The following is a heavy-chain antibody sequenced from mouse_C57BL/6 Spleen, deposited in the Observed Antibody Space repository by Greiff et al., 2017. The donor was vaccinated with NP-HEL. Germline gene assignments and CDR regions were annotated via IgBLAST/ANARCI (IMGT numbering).Heavy chain of an antibody. CDR1: GYTFTSYW. J-gene: IGHJ4*01. CDR2: IYPSDSET. CDR3: ARRWLQAMDY. Sequence: VQLQQSGAELVRPGSSVKLSCKASGYTFTSYWMDWVKQRPGQGLEWIGNIYPSDSETHYNQKFKDKATLTVDKSSSTAYMQLSSLTSEDSAVYYCARRWLQAMDYWGQGTSVTVSS. V-gene: IGHV1-61*01. D-gene: IGHD2-2*01.